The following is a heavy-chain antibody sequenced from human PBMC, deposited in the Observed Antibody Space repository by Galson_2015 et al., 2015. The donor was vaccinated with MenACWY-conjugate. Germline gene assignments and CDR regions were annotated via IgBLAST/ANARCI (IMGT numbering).Heavy chain of an antibody. J-gene: IGHJ4*02. CDR3: AREYKGTEQWLFDFDY. CDR1: GFTFSSYW. V-gene: IGHV3-7*03. Sequence: SLRLSCAASGFTFSSYWMSWVRQAPGKGLEWVANIKQDGSEKYYVDSVKGRFTISRDNAKNSLYPQMNSLGAEDTAVYYCAREYKGTEQWLFDFDYWGQGTLVTVSS. CDR2: IKQDGSEK. D-gene: IGHD6-19*01.